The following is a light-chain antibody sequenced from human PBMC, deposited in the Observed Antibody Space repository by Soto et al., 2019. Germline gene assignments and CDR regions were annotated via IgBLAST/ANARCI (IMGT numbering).Light chain of an antibody. CDR2: WAS. CDR3: QQYYSTPWT. CDR1: QSVLYSSNNKNY. Sequence: DRLMTQSPDSLAVSMDERATINCKSRQSVLYSSNNKNYLAWYQQKPGQPPKLLIYWASTRESGVPDRFSGSGSGTDFTLTISSLQAEDVAVYYCQQYYSTPWTFGQGTIVDVK. V-gene: IGKV4-1*01. J-gene: IGKJ1*01.